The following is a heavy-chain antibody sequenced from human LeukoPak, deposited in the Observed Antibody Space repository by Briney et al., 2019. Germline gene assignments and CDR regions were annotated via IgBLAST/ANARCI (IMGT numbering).Heavy chain of an antibody. CDR2: ISDIGSI. D-gene: IGHD2/OR15-2a*01. V-gene: IGHV4-59*08. J-gene: IGHJ4*02. CDR3: AGHHPRNTVDF. Sequence: SETLSLTCTVSGGSISSYYWRWIRQPPGKGLEWIAYISDIGSINYNPSLKSRVTISLDTSKNQFSLKLSSVTAADTAVYYCAGHHPRNTVDFWGQGTLVTVSS. CDR1: GGSISSYY.